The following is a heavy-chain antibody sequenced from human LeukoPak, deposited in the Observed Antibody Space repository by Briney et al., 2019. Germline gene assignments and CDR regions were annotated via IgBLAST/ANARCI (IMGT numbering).Heavy chain of an antibody. CDR3: ARRRPRISYGFPYYFDY. J-gene: IGHJ4*02. D-gene: IGHD5-18*01. CDR1: GGSISTYY. Sequence: SETLSLTCTVSGGSISTYYWSWMRQAPGKGLEWIGNIYYSGTPNSNPSLKSRVTISLDTATSQFSLKLSSVTAADTAIYYCARRRPRISYGFPYYFDYWGQGILVTVSS. CDR2: IYYSGTP. V-gene: IGHV4-59*08.